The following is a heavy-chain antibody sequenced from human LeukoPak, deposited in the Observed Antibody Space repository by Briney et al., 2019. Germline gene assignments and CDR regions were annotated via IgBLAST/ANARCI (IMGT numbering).Heavy chain of an antibody. CDR3: AKVGYCSGGSCYGGDYMDV. CDR1: GFTFDDYA. Sequence: GGSLRLSCAASGFTFDDYAMHWVRQAPGKGLEWVSGISWNSGSIGYADSVKGRFTISRDNAKNSLYLQMNSLRAEDTALYYCAKVGYCSGGSCYGGDYMDVWGKGTTVTISS. V-gene: IGHV3-9*01. D-gene: IGHD2-15*01. CDR2: ISWNSGSI. J-gene: IGHJ6*03.